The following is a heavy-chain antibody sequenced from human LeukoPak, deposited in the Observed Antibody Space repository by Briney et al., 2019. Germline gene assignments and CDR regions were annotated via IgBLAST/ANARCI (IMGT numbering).Heavy chain of an antibody. Sequence: GVLRLSCAASGFSFNNYAMSWVRQATGKGLEWVSAISGSGGSTYYADSVKGRFTISRDNSKNTLYLQMNSLRAEDTAVYYCAKETWFGELSFDYWGQGTLVTVSS. CDR1: GFSFNNYA. D-gene: IGHD3-10*01. CDR2: ISGSGGST. CDR3: AKETWFGELSFDY. V-gene: IGHV3-23*01. J-gene: IGHJ4*02.